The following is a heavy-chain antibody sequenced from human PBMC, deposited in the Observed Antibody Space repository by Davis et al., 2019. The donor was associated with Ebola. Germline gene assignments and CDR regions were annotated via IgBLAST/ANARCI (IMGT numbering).Heavy chain of an antibody. CDR2: FDPEDGET. J-gene: IGHJ4*02. CDR3: AREVEEYYFDY. V-gene: IGHV1-24*01. Sequence: AASVKVSCKVSGYTLTELSMHWVRQAPGKGLEWMGGFDPEDGETIYAQKFQGRVTMTTDTSTSTAYMELRSLRSDDTAVYYCAREVEEYYFDYWGQGTLVTVSS. D-gene: IGHD1-1*01. CDR1: GYTLTELS.